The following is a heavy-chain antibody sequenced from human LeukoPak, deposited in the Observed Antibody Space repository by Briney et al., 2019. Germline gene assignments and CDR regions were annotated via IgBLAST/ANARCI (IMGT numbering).Heavy chain of an antibody. D-gene: IGHD1-1*01. J-gene: IGHJ4*02. CDR2: IKQDGSEK. Sequence: GGSLRLSCAASGFTFSSYWMSWVRQAPGKGLEWVANIKQDGSEKYYVDSVKGRFTISRDNAKNSLYLQMNSLTAEDTAWYYCARYCTFRACSGTKFDSWGPGTLVTVSS. CDR1: GFTFSSYW. V-gene: IGHV3-7*03. CDR3: ARYCTFRACSGTKFDS.